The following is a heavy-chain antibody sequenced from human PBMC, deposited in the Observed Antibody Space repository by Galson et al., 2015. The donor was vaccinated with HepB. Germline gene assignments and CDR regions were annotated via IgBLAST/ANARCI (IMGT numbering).Heavy chain of an antibody. D-gene: IGHD3-3*01. V-gene: IGHV3-30*04. CDR1: GFRFDAYA. CDR2: ISYEGRNI. J-gene: IGHJ5*02. CDR3: ARVVVLSGTHLGEEDLDA. Sequence: SLRLSCAASGFRFDAYAMHWVRQAPGKGLDWLSLISYEGRNIHYADSVRGRFTISRDNSKNMVYLQMNSLRPDDTAVYYCARVVVLSGTHLGEEDLDAWGQGVLVPVSS.